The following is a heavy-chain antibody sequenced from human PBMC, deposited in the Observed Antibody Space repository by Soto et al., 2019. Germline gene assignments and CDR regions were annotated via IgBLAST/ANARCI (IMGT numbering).Heavy chain of an antibody. CDR2: INYRGIT. D-gene: IGHD4-17*01. Sequence: QVQLQQWGAGLLKPSETLSLTCGVSGGSFRGYSWNWIRQSPEKGLEWIGEINYRGITSYTPSLRSGVTISLDTSTNRFSLTLTAVTDADTAIYDCARAPMDDYGNYYDGMDVWGQGTTITVS. CDR3: ARAPMDDYGNYYDGMDV. CDR1: GGSFRGYS. V-gene: IGHV4-34*01. J-gene: IGHJ6*02.